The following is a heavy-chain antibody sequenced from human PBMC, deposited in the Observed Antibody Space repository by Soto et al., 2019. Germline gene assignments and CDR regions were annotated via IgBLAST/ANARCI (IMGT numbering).Heavy chain of an antibody. D-gene: IGHD1-7*01. CDR1: GGSISSSSYY. CDR2: IYYSGST. J-gene: IGHJ4*02. V-gene: IGHV4-39*01. CDR3: AKGALKLYRTPLDS. Sequence: SETLSLTCTVSGGSISSSSYYWGWIRQPPGKGLEWIGSIYYSGSTYYNPSLKSRVTISVDTSKNQFSLELSSVTAADTAVYYCAKGALKLYRTPLDSWGQGAPVTVSS.